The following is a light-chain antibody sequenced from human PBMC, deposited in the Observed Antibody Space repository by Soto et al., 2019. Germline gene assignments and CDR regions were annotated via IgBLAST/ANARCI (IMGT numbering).Light chain of an antibody. CDR1: VNNVGGYNY. J-gene: IGLJ1*01. CDR3: RSYAGSDTKV. V-gene: IGLV2-8*01. Sequence: LTQPPYASGSPGQSVTIACTGTVNNVGGYNYVSWYQHHPGKAPKLIIYEVTKRPSGVPDRFSGSKSANTASLTVSGLQAEDEADYYCRSYAGSDTKVFGTGTKVTVL. CDR2: EVT.